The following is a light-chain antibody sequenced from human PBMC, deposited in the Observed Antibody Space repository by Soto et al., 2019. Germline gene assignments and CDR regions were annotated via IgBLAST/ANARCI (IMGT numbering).Light chain of an antibody. J-gene: IGLJ2*01. V-gene: IGLV1-40*01. CDR3: QSYDSSLSGVV. CDR2: GNT. CDR1: SSNIGAGYD. Sequence: QAVVTQPPSVSGAPGQRVTISCTGSSSNIGAGYDVQWYQQLPGTAPKLLIYGNTNRPSGVPDRFSGSNSGTSASLAITGLQAEDEADYYCQSYDSSLSGVVFGGGTQLTVL.